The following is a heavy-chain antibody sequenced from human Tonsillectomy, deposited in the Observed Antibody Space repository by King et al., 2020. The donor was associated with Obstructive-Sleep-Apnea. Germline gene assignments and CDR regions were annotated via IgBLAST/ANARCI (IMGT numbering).Heavy chain of an antibody. D-gene: IGHD6-6*01. V-gene: IGHV1-2*04. J-gene: IGHJ4*02. CDR1: GYTFTDYY. CDR2: INPNSGGT. CDR3: ASGYSSSSRGLDYFDY. Sequence: VQLVESGAEVKKTGASVKVSCKASGYTFTDYYIHWVRQAPGQALEWMGWINPNSGGTGYAQNFQGCVTMTRDTSISTAYMELSRLRSDDTAVYYCASGYSSSSRGLDYFDYWGQGTLVTVSS.